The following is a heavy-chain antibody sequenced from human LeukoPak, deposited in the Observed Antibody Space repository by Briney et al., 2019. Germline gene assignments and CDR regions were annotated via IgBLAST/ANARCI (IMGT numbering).Heavy chain of an antibody. CDR2: INWNGGST. Sequence: GGSLRLSCAASGFTFDDYGMSWVRQAPGKGLEWVSGINWNGGSTGYADSVKGRFTISRDNAKNSLYLQMNSLRAEDTALYYCARDLGAEDRWKQQLGYYYYYYYMDVWGKGTTVTVSS. CDR1: GFTFDDYG. CDR3: ARDLGAEDRWKQQLGYYYYYYYMDV. V-gene: IGHV3-20*04. D-gene: IGHD6-13*01. J-gene: IGHJ6*03.